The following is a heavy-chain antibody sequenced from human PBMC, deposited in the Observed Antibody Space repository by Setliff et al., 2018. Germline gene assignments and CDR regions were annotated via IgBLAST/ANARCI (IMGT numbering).Heavy chain of an antibody. J-gene: IGHJ5*02. CDR3: ARDQFRNSGGLYS. CDR1: GFTFSRYW. Sequence: PGGSLRLSCAASGFTFSRYWMYWVRQVPGKGLVWVSRINPDGSITNYAYSVRGRFTISSDNAKNTLYLQMSSLRADDTAMYYCARDQFRNSGGLYSWGQGTLVTVSS. V-gene: IGHV3-74*01. D-gene: IGHD1-7*01. CDR2: INPDGSIT.